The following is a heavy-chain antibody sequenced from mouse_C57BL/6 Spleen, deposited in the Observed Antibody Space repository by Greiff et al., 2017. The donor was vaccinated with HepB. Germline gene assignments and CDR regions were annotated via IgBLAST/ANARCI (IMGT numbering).Heavy chain of an antibody. Sequence: VKLEESGPGLVQPSQSLSITCTVSGFSLTSYGVHWVRQTPGKGLEWLGVIGSGGSTDYNAACISSLSISKDNSKSQVFFKMNSLQADDTTIYYCARSMGLYYFDCWGQGTTLTVSS. CDR2: IGSGGST. CDR3: ARSMGLYYFDC. CDR1: GFSLTSYG. V-gene: IGHV2-2*01. J-gene: IGHJ2*01. D-gene: IGHD3-1*01.